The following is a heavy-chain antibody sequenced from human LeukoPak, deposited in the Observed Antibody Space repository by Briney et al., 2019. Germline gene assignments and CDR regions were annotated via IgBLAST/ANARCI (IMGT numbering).Heavy chain of an antibody. CDR1: GFTFSSYG. D-gene: IGHD3-22*01. CDR3: AKINYYDSSGYDY. V-gene: IGHV3-30*02. J-gene: IGHJ4*02. Sequence: PGGSLTLSCAASGFTFSSYGMHWVRQAPGKGLEGVAFIRDDGSNNYYADSVKGRFTISRDNSKNTLYLQMNSLRAEDTAVYYCAKINYYDSSGYDYWGQGTLVTVSS. CDR2: IRDDGSNN.